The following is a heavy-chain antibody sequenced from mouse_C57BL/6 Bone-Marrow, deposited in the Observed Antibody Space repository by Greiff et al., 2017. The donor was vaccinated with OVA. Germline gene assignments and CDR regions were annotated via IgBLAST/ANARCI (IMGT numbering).Heavy chain of an antibody. CDR2: IYPRSGNT. Sequence: QVQLQQSGAGLARPGASVKLSCKASGYTFTSYGISWVKQRTGQGLEWIGEIYPRSGNTYYNEKFKGKATLTADKASSTAYMELRSLTSEDSAVYFCARFDYDVGDNWGQGTTLTVSS. CDR1: GYTFTSYG. J-gene: IGHJ2*01. CDR3: ARFDYDVGDN. V-gene: IGHV1-81*01. D-gene: IGHD2-4*01.